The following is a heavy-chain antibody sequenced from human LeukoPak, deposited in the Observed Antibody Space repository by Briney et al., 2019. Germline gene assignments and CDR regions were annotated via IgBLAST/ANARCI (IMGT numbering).Heavy chain of an antibody. V-gene: IGHV3-23*01. D-gene: IGHD3-3*01. CDR3: AKDSGMVITGNYLDY. CDR2: ISASGGRT. J-gene: IGHJ4*02. CDR1: GFTFSSYA. Sequence: GGSLRLSCAASGFTFSSYAMSWVRQAPGKGLEWVPSISASGGRTNCADSVKGRFTISRDNSKNTLYLQMNSLRAEDTAIYYCAKDSGMVITGNYLDYWGQGTLVTVSS.